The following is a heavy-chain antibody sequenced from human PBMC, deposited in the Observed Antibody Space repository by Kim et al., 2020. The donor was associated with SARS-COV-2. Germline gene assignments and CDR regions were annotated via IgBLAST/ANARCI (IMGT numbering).Heavy chain of an antibody. V-gene: IGHV4-39*07. J-gene: IGHJ4*02. CDR3: ARDGNPYYDSSGSHFGVDY. CDR2: IYYSGST. CDR1: GGSISSSSYY. Sequence: SETLSLTCTVSGGSISSSSYYWGWIRQPPGKGLEWIGSIYYSGSTYYNPSLKSRVTISVDTSKNQFSLKLSSVTAADTAVYYCARDGNPYYDSSGSHFGVDYWGQGTLVTVSS. D-gene: IGHD3-22*01.